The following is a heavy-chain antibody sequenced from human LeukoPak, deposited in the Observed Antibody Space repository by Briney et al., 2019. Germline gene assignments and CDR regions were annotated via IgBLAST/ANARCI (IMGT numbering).Heavy chain of an antibody. CDR3: AKAYSSSWYETIDY. CDR2: ISWNSGGI. CDR1: GFTFDDYA. J-gene: IGHJ4*02. Sequence: PGGSLRLSCAASGFTFDDYAMHWVRQAPGKGLEWVSGISWNSGGIGYADSVKGRFTISRDNAKNSLYLQMNSLRAEDTALYYCAKAYSSSWYETIDYWGQGTLVTVSS. V-gene: IGHV3-9*01. D-gene: IGHD6-13*01.